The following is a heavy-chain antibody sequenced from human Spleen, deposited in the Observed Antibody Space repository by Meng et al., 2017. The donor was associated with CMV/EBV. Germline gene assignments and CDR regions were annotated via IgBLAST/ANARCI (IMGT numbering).Heavy chain of an antibody. CDR3: AKVPRFYSYYGLDV. J-gene: IGHJ6*02. D-gene: IGHD3-10*01. Sequence: ASVKVSCKASGYTFTGYYMHWVRQAPGQGLEWMGWINPNSGGTNYAQKFQGRVTMTEDTSTDTAYMELSSLRSDDTAVYYCAKVPRFYSYYGLDVWGQGTTVTVSS. CDR2: INPNSGGT. CDR1: GYTFTGYY. V-gene: IGHV1-2*02.